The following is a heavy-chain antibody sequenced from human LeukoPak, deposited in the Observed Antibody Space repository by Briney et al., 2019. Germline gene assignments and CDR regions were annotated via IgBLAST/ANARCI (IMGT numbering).Heavy chain of an antibody. CDR1: GGSISSSSYY. D-gene: IGHD6-13*01. Sequence: SETLSLTCTVSGGSISSSSYYWGWIRQPPGKGLEWIGSIYYSGSTYYNASLKSQVSISIDTSKNQFSLRLTSVTAADTAVYYCARLISSAAYSSSWYFDYWGQGTLVTVSS. CDR3: ARLISSAAYSSSWYFDY. J-gene: IGHJ4*02. V-gene: IGHV4-39*01. CDR2: IYYSGST.